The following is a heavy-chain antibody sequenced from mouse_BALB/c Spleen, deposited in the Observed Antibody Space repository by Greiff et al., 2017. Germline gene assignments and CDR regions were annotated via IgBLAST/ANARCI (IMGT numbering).Heavy chain of an antibody. D-gene: IGHD2-14*01. Sequence: EVHLVESGGGLVQPGGSRKLSCAASGFTFSSFGMHWVRQAPEKGLEWVAYISSGSSTIYYADTVKGRFTISRDNPKNTLFLQMTSLRSEDTAMYYCARSIGRGYAMDYWGQGTSVTVSS. CDR3: ARSIGRGYAMDY. CDR2: ISSGSSTI. J-gene: IGHJ4*01. CDR1: GFTFSSFG. V-gene: IGHV5-17*02.